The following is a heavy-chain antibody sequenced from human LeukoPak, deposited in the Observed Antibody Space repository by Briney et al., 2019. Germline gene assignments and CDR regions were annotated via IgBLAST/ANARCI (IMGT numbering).Heavy chain of an antibody. V-gene: IGHV1-69*13. CDR1: GGTFSSYA. J-gene: IGHJ4*02. D-gene: IGHD6-13*01. CDR2: IIPIFGTA. CDR3: ARAAGPAAGTLGC. Sequence: ASVKVSGKASGGTFSSYAISWVRQAPGQGLEWMGGIIPIFGTANYAQKFQGRVTITADESTSTAYMELSSLRSEDTAVYYCARAAGPAAGTLGCWGQGTLVTVSS.